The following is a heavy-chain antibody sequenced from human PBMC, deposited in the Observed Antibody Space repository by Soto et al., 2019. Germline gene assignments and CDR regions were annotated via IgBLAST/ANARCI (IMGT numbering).Heavy chain of an antibody. J-gene: IGHJ3*02. CDR2: INAGNGNT. CDR1: GYTFTSYA. D-gene: IGHD2-2*02. Sequence: ASVKVSCKASGYTFTSYAMHWVRQAPGQRLEWMGWINAGNGNTKYSQKFQGRVTITRDTSASTAHMELSSLRSEDTAVYYCARGYCSSTSCYIGAFDIWGQGTMVTVSS. V-gene: IGHV1-3*01. CDR3: ARGYCSSTSCYIGAFDI.